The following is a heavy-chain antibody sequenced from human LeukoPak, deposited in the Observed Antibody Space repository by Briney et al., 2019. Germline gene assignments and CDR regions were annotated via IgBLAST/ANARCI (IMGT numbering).Heavy chain of an antibody. Sequence: PGESLRLSCAASGFTFSRYAMSWVRQAPGKGLEWVSGINWNGGSTGCADSVKGRFTISRDNAKNSLYLQMNSLRAEDTALYYCARDRDGVYPGEDYFDYWGQGTLVTVSS. CDR1: GFTFSRYA. CDR3: ARDRDGVYPGEDYFDY. V-gene: IGHV3-20*04. J-gene: IGHJ4*02. CDR2: INWNGGST. D-gene: IGHD1-14*01.